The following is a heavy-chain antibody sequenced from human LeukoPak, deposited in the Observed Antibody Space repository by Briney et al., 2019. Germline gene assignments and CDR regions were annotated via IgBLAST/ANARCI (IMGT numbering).Heavy chain of an antibody. CDR1: GYRFTSYY. CDR2: INPSRGSA. CDR3: ARGAPMDV. J-gene: IGHJ6*03. Sequence: ASVKVSCKASGYRFTSYYMFWVRQAPGQGLEWMGIINPSRGSASYAQKFQGRVTMTRDMSTSTVYMEMSSLRSDDTAVYYCARGAPMDVWGKGTTVTVSS. V-gene: IGHV1-46*01.